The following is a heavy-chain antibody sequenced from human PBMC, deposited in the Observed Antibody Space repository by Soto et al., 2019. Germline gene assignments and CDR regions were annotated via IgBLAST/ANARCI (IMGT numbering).Heavy chain of an antibody. CDR2: IIPLFGTT. J-gene: IGHJ6*01. V-gene: IGHV1-69*01. D-gene: IGHD3-10*01. CDR1: GDTFKNCV. CDR3: AAEIGFGKISGG. Sequence: QVQVVQSGVEVRRPGSSVKVSCKASGDTFKNCVISWVRQAPGQGLEWMGGIIPLFGTTDFAQRFQGRLTNKTGEATATAHIGLNRLRSEGTATYLRAAEIGFGKISGGRGQGTTGIVPP.